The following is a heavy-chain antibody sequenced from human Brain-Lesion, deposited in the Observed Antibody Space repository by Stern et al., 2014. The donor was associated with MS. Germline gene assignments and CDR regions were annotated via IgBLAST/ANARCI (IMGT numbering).Heavy chain of an antibody. V-gene: IGHV4-61*02. CDR3: ARGRVVPGFQYYATDV. CDR2: IFNGGSP. J-gene: IGHJ6*02. D-gene: IGHD2-2*01. Sequence: VQLVESGPGLVKPSQTLSLSCTVSGGSISSGGYYWSWIRQPAGKGLEWIGRIFNGGSPSYTPSPKSRVTISIDTSKNQFSLRLNSMTAADTAVYYCARGRVVPGFQYYATDVWGQGTTVIVSS. CDR1: GGSISSGGYY.